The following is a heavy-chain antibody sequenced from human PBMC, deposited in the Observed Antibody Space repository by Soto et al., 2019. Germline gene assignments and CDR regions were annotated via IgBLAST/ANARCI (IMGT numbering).Heavy chain of an antibody. Sequence: QITLNESGPTVVRPTETLTLTCRFSGFSLTTSGVGVGWIRQSPGKAPEWLALIYWDDDKRYSASLKGRLTIPPDTSKNQEVLTVSDLDPTDTATYYCAHRVLRTVFGLVTTTAIYFDFWGQGTPVAVSS. V-gene: IGHV2-5*02. CDR2: IYWDDDK. D-gene: IGHD3-3*01. CDR3: AHRVLRTVFGLVTTTAIYFDF. J-gene: IGHJ4*02. CDR1: GFSLTTSGVG.